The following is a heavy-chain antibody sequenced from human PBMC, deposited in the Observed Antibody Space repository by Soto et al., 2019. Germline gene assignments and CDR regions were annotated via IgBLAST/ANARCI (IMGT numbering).Heavy chain of an antibody. D-gene: IGHD2-15*01. Sequence: QLQLQESGPGLVKPSETLSLTRTVSGGSISSSSYYWGWIRQPPGKGLEWIGSIYYSGSTYYNPSLKSRVTISVDTSKNQFSLKLSSVTAADTAVYYCASHQWSTYYYYYYMDVWGKGTTVTVSS. CDR2: IYYSGST. CDR1: GGSISSSSYY. CDR3: ASHQWSTYYYYYYMDV. J-gene: IGHJ6*03. V-gene: IGHV4-39*01.